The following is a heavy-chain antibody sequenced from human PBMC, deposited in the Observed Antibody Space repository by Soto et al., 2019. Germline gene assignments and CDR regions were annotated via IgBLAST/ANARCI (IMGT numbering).Heavy chain of an antibody. V-gene: IGHV1-46*01. J-gene: IGHJ3*02. CDR2: FDPSGVAT. Sequence: QVQLVQSGAEVKKPGASVKVSCKASGYTFTSYFIHWVRQAPGQGLEWMGVFDPSGVATNSAKKFQGRLTMTRDTSTSTVYMDLTSLGSDDTALYYCARVSRGAFDIWGQGTLVTVSS. CDR1: GYTFTSYF. CDR3: ARVSRGAFDI.